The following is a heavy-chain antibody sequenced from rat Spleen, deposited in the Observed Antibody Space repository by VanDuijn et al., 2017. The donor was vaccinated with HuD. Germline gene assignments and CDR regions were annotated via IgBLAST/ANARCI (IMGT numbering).Heavy chain of an antibody. Sequence: EVQLQESGPGLVKPSQSLSLTCSVTGYSITSNYWGWIRKFPGNKMEWIGHISYSGSTSYNPSLESRISITRDTSKNQFFLHLNSVTAEDTATYYCARSLDTYGWFAYWGQGTLVTVSS. CDR2: ISYSGST. CDR3: ARSLDTYGWFAY. J-gene: IGHJ3*01. CDR1: GYSITSNY. V-gene: IGHV3-1*01. D-gene: IGHD2-1*01.